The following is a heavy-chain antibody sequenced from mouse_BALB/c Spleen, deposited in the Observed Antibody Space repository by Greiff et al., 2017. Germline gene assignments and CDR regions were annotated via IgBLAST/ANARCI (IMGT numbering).Heavy chain of an antibody. CDR2: IDPANGNT. Sequence: VLLQQSGAELVKPGASVKLSCTASGFNIKDTYMHWVKQRPEQGLEWIGRIDPANGNTKYDPKFQGKATITADTSSNTAYLQLSSLTSEDTAVYYCARSWDYAWFAYWGQGTLVTVSA. CDR3: ARSWDYAWFAY. D-gene: IGHD2-4*01. J-gene: IGHJ3*01. V-gene: IGHV14-3*02. CDR1: GFNIKDTY.